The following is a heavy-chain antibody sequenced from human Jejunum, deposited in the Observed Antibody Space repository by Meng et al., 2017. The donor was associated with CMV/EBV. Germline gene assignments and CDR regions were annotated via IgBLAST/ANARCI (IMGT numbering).Heavy chain of an antibody. CDR2: TYYNHKWIN. Sequence: QVQLQQSGPGLVKPSXTRPPTRAISGDSVTGTNGAWNWIRQSPSRGLEWLGRTYYNHKWINDYAVSVKSRISINPDTSKNQFSLQLDSVTPEDTAVYYCSRGWLRTYFDTWGQGILVTVSS. CDR1: GDSVTGTNGA. V-gene: IGHV6-1*01. J-gene: IGHJ5*02. CDR3: SRGWLRTYFDT. D-gene: IGHD6-19*01.